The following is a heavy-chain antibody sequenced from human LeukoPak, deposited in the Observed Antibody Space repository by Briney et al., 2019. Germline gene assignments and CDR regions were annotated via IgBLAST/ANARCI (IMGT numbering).Heavy chain of an antibody. J-gene: IGHJ4*02. Sequence: PSETLSLTCAVYGGSFSGYYWSWIRQPPGKGLEWIGEINHSGSTNYNPSPKSRVTISVDTSKNQFSLKLSSVTAADTAVYYCARFVEMATSPFDYWGQGTLVTVSS. CDR3: ARFVEMATSPFDY. CDR2: INHSGST. CDR1: GGSFSGYY. V-gene: IGHV4-34*01. D-gene: IGHD5-24*01.